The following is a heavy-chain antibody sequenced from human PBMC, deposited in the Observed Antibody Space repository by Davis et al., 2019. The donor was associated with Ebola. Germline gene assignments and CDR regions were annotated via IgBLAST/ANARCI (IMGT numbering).Heavy chain of an antibody. CDR2: IYTSGST. D-gene: IGHD3-3*01. Sequence: MPSETLSLTCTVSGGSISSYYWSWIRQPAGKGLEWIGRIYTSGSTNYNPSLKSRVTISVDTSKNQFSLKLSSVTAADTAVYYCARAPRYDFWSGYYGGGFGYWGQGTLVTVSS. CDR3: ARAPRYDFWSGYYGGGFGY. V-gene: IGHV4-4*07. CDR1: GGSISSYY. J-gene: IGHJ4*02.